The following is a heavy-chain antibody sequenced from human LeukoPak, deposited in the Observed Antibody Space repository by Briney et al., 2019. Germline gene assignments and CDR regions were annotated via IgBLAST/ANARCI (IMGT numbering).Heavy chain of an antibody. CDR2: IKQVGSEK. CDR1: GLTFSSYW. CDR3: ARSAYYYDNF. Sequence: PGGSLRLSCAASGLTFSSYWMSWVGQAPGKGREWVANIKQVGSEKYYVDSVKGRFTISRYNAENSLYLQMNSLRAEDTAVYYCARSAYYYDNFWGQGTLVTVSS. J-gene: IGHJ4*02. D-gene: IGHD3-22*01. V-gene: IGHV3-7*01.